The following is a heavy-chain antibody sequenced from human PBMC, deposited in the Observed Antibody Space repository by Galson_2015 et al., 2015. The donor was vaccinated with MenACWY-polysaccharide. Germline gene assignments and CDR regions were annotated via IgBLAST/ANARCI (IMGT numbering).Heavy chain of an antibody. V-gene: IGHV3-33*05. CDR2: IQNVGSPK. J-gene: IGHJ3*02. CDR1: GLTFRSSG. Sequence: SLRLSCAASGLTFRSSGMHWVRQAPGKGLEWVALIQNVGSPKAYADSVKGRFTISKDNSKNTLYLEMNSLRAEDTAVYYCARESSRIVFHAFDIWGQGPLDTVSS. D-gene: IGHD6-19*01. CDR3: ARESSRIVFHAFDI.